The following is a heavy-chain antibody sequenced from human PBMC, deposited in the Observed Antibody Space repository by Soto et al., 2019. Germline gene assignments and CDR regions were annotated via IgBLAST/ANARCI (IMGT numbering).Heavy chain of an antibody. D-gene: IGHD5-18*01. Sequence: GGSLRLSCAASGFTFDDYTMHWVRQAPGKGLEWVSLISWDGGSTYYADSVKGRFTISRDNSKNSLYLQMNSLRTEDTALYYCAKDNRDRGYSYVPELGTEYYYYGMDVWGQGTTVTVSS. CDR1: GFTFDDYT. J-gene: IGHJ6*02. CDR3: AKDNRDRGYSYVPELGTEYYYYGMDV. V-gene: IGHV3-43*01. CDR2: ISWDGGST.